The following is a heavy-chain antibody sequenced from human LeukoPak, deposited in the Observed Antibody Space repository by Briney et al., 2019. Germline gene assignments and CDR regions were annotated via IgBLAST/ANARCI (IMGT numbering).Heavy chain of an antibody. CDR3: AKAGARYSNSSVFFAFDV. CDR2: IYYSGST. Sequence: SETLSLTCTVSGDSVSSTGYYWGWIRQPPGKGLEWIGTIYYSGSTYYNPSLKSRVTMSEDTSRNQFSLRLSSVNAADTAVYSCAKAGARYSNSSVFFAFDVGGKGKMVTVS. CDR1: GDSVSSTGYY. V-gene: IGHV4-39*01. D-gene: IGHD3-22*01. J-gene: IGHJ3*01.